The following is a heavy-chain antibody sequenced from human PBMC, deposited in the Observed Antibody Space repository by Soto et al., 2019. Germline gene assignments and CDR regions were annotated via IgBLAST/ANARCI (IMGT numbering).Heavy chain of an antibody. CDR2: TSDDGSYM. CDR1: GFSFSTYS. CDR3: ARERGAMDV. J-gene: IGHJ6*02. Sequence: QLLESGGGLVKPGGSLRLSCAASGFSFSTYSMNWVRQAPGKGLEWVSSTSDDGSYMYYIDSVKGRFTISRDNAKKSPELQMNRLRAEDAAVHYGARERGAMDVWGHGTTVTVSS. V-gene: IGHV3-21*04.